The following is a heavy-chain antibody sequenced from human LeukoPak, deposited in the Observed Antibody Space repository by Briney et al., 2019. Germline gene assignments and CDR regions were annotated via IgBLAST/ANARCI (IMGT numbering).Heavy chain of an antibody. J-gene: IGHJ4*02. CDR1: GGSISSYY. V-gene: IGHV4-59*01. Sequence: PSETLSLTCTVSGGSISSYYWSWIRQPPGKGLEWTGYIYYSGSTNYNPSLKSRVTISVDTSKNQFSLKLSSVTAADTAVYYCARGLTGYYMFDYWGQGTLVTVSS. CDR2: IYYSGST. D-gene: IGHD3-9*01. CDR3: ARGLTGYYMFDY.